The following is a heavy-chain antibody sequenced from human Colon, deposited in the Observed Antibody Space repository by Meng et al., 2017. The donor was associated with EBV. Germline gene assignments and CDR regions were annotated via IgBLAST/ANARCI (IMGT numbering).Heavy chain of an antibody. J-gene: IGHJ4*02. D-gene: IGHD2/OR15-2a*01. CDR3: ARGRGNQPLFDF. CDR2: LIPVLNKA. Sequence: VQLVRSGAEVKKPGDSVKVCCKNSGGSFSTYTFRWVRQAPGQGLEWMGGLIPVLNKAKSAPRFQDRVTFTADETTTTAYMELSSLTFEDTAVYFCARGRGNQPLFDFWGQGTLVTVSS. V-gene: IGHV1-69*10. CDR1: GGSFSTYT.